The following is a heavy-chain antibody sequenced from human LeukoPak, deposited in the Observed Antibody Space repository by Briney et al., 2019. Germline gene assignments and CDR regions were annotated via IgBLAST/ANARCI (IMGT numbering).Heavy chain of an antibody. CDR1: GCSISSYY. Sequence: WGTLTLTCTVSGCSISSYYWSWIRQPPGKGLEWVGYIYYSGSTNYDPSLKSRVTISVDKSKNQFSLKLSTVTAADTAVYYCARTIAARLYFDYWGQGTLVTVSS. CDR2: IYYSGST. V-gene: IGHV4-59*01. CDR3: ARTIAARLYFDY. J-gene: IGHJ4*02. D-gene: IGHD6-6*01.